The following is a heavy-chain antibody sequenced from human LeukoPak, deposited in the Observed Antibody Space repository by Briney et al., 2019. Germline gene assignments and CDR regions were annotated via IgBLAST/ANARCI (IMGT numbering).Heavy chain of an antibody. Sequence: SETLSLTCAVSGYSISSGYYWGWIRQPPGKGLEWIGSIYHSGSTYYNPSLKSRVTISVDTSKNQFSLKLSSVTAADTAVYYCARLRLGELSLYQDYFDYWGQGTLVTVSS. D-gene: IGHD3-16*02. CDR2: IYHSGST. CDR3: ARLRLGELSLYQDYFDY. CDR1: GYSISSGYY. V-gene: IGHV4-38-2*01. J-gene: IGHJ4*02.